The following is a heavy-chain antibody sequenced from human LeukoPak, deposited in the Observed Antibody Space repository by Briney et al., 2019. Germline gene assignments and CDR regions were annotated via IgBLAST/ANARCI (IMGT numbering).Heavy chain of an antibody. CDR1: GFTFSSYW. Sequence: PGGSLRLSCAASGFTFSSYWMSWVRQAPGGGLEWVANINPDGSAKYYVDSVKGRFTISRDNAKNSLYLQVNSLRAEDTALYYCARVIVGATTGYYYYYMDVWGKGTTVTVSS. J-gene: IGHJ6*03. D-gene: IGHD1-26*01. V-gene: IGHV3-7*03. CDR2: INPDGSAK. CDR3: ARVIVGATTGYYYYYMDV.